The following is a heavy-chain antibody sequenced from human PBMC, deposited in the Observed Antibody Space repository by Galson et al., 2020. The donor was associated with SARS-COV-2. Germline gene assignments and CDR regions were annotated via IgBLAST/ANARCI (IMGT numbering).Heavy chain of an antibody. D-gene: IGHD2-2*02. CDR3: ARDFPLGYCSSTSCYTGWFDP. V-gene: IGHV1-2*02. J-gene: IGHJ5*02. CDR2: LNPNSGGT. Sequence: ASVKVSCQASGYTFTGYYMHWVRQATGQGLEWMGWLNPNSGGTNYAQKFQGRVTMTRDTSISTAYMELSRLRSDDTAVYDCARDFPLGYCSSTSCYTGWFDPWGQGTLVTVSS. CDR1: GYTFTGYY.